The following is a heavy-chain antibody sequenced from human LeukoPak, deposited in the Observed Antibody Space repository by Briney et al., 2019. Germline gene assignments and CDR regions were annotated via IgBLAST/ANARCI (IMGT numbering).Heavy chain of an antibody. CDR1: GFTFTTFP. CDR2: ISYDGTDK. CDR3: AGPNSMAGTHYFHY. D-gene: IGHD6-19*01. J-gene: IGHJ4*02. Sequence: GGSLRLSCAASGFTFTTFPMHWVRQPPGKGLEWVAVISYDGTDKYYADSVKGRFTISRDNSKSTLYLQMDSLRAEDTAVYYCAGPNSMAGTHYFHYWGQGTLVTVPS. V-gene: IGHV3-30*04.